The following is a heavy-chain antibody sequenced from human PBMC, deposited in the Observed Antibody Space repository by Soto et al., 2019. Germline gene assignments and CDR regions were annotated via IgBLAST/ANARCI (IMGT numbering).Heavy chain of an antibody. Sequence: SETLSLTCTVSGGSISSGGYYWSWLRQHPGKGLEWIGYIYYNGSTYYNPSLKRRLTISVDTSKNQFSLKLSSVTAADTAVYYCAREITIFGVVITEGWFDPWGQGTLVTVSS. D-gene: IGHD3-3*01. CDR3: AREITIFGVVITEGWFDP. J-gene: IGHJ5*02. CDR2: IYYNGST. CDR1: GGSISSGGYY. V-gene: IGHV4-31*03.